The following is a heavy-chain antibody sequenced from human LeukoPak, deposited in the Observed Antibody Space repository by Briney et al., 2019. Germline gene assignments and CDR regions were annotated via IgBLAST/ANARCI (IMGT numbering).Heavy chain of an antibody. Sequence: GGSLRLSCAASGFTFSSYEMNWVRQAPGKGLEWVSYISSSGSTIYYADSVKGRFTISRDNAKNSLYLQMNSLRAEDTAVYYCARGGDHLLLWFGEKVLDYWGQGTLVTVSS. CDR3: ARGGDHLLLWFGEKVLDY. J-gene: IGHJ4*02. CDR2: ISSSGSTI. V-gene: IGHV3-48*03. D-gene: IGHD3-10*01. CDR1: GFTFSSYE.